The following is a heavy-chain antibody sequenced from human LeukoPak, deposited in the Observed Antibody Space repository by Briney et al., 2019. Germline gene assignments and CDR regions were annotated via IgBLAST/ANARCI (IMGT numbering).Heavy chain of an antibody. CDR1: GFTVSSNY. Sequence: GGSLRLSCAASGFTVSSNYMSWVRQAPGKGLEWVSVIYSGGSTYYADSVKGRFTISRDNSKNTLYLQMNSLRAEDTAVYYCAKTLLIGYCSSTSCPYFDYWGQGTLVTVSS. CDR2: IYSGGST. D-gene: IGHD2-2*03. CDR3: AKTLLIGYCSSTSCPYFDY. J-gene: IGHJ4*02. V-gene: IGHV3-53*01.